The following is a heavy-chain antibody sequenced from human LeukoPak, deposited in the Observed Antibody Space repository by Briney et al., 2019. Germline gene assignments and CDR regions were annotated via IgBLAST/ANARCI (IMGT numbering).Heavy chain of an antibody. D-gene: IGHD3-10*01. CDR2: ISSSGGGT. J-gene: IGHJ4*02. V-gene: IGHV3-23*01. CDR3: AKDNYYGSGTYYFNY. Sequence: PGGSLRLSCAASGFTFSSYAMSWVRQAPGKGLEWVSAISSSGGGTYYADSVKGRFTISRDNSKNTLYLQMNSLRAEDTAVYYCAKDNYYGSGTYYFNYWGQGALVTVSS. CDR1: GFTFSSYA.